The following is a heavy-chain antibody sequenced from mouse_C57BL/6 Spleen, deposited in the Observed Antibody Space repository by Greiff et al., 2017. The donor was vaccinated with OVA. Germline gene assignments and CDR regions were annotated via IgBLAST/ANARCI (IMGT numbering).Heavy chain of an antibody. CDR3: ARVESAWFAY. V-gene: IGHV1-26*01. CDR1: GYTFTDYY. J-gene: IGHJ3*01. Sequence: EVQLQQSGPELVKPGASVKISCKASGYTFTDYYMNWVKQSHGKSLEWIGDINPNNGGTSYNQKFKGKATLTVDKSSSTAYMELRSLTSEDSAVYYCARVESAWFAYWGQGTLVTVSA. CDR2: INPNNGGT.